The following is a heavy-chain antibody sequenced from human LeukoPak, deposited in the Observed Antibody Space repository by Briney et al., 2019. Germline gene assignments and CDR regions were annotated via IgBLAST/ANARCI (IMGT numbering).Heavy chain of an antibody. CDR2: IYYSGST. CDR3: ASLKITLVRGRNWFDP. V-gene: IGHV4-30-4*01. CDR1: GGSINSGDYY. D-gene: IGHD3-10*01. Sequence: PSETLSLTCTVSGGSINSGDYYWSWIRQPPGKGLEWIGYIYYSGSTDYNPSLKSRVTISVDTSKNQFSLKLSSVNAADTAVYYCASLKITLVRGRNWFDPWGQGTLVTVSS. J-gene: IGHJ5*02.